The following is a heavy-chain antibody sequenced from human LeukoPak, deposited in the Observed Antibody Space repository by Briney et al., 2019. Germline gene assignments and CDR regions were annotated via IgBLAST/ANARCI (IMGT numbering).Heavy chain of an antibody. V-gene: IGHV5-51*01. D-gene: IGHD3-22*01. J-gene: IGHJ1*01. CDR2: IYPGDSDT. CDR3: ARHHDSSGDAFQH. CDR1: GYSFTSYW. Sequence: GESLKISCKGSGYSFTSYWIGWVRQMPGKGLEWMGIIYPGDSDTRYSPSFQGQVTISADKSISTAYLQRSSLKASDTAMYYCARHHDSSGDAFQHWGQGTLVTVSS.